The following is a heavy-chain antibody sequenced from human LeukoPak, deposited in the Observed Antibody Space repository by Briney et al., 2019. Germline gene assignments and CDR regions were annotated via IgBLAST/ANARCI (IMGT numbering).Heavy chain of an antibody. D-gene: IGHD4-17*01. CDR3: ATHDYGDIDAFDI. V-gene: IGHV4-59*02. CDR1: GGSVTTNY. Sequence: SETLSLACTVSGGSVTTNYWSWIRQPPGMGLEWIGYIHYSGNTNNNPSLKGRVTISVDTSKSQFSLKLSSVTAADTAVYYCATHDYGDIDAFDIWGQGTMVTVSS. J-gene: IGHJ3*02. CDR2: IHYSGNT.